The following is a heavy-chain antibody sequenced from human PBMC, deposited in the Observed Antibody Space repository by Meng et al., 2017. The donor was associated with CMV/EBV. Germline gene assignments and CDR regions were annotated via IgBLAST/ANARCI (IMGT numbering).Heavy chain of an antibody. CDR1: GFTFSGSA. V-gene: IGHV3-73*01. J-gene: IGHJ4*02. CDR3: TRIDGVGDPC. CDR2: IRSKANSYAT. D-gene: IGHD3-10*01. Sequence: GESLKISCAASGFTFSGSAMHWVRQASGKGLEWVGRIRSKANSYATAYAASVKGRFTISRDDSKNTAYLQMNSLKTEDTAVYYCTRIDGVGDPCWGRGTLVTVSS.